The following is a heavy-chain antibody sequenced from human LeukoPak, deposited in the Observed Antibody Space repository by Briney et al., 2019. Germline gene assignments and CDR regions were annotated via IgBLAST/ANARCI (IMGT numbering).Heavy chain of an antibody. Sequence: SETLSLTCSVAGGSISTDYWNWLRQTPGKGLEWIGHIANGNTDYNPSLKSRVTISVDTSKNQFSLKLTAVTAADTAVYYCARDKAHSYGRYFDPWGQGALVIVSS. CDR2: IANGNT. CDR1: GGSISTDY. CDR3: ARDKAHSYGRYFDP. V-gene: IGHV4-59*01. J-gene: IGHJ5*02. D-gene: IGHD5-18*01.